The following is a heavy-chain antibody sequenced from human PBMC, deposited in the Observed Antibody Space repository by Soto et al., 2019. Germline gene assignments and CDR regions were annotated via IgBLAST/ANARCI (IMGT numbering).Heavy chain of an antibody. CDR2: IIPILGIA. Sequence: QVQLVQSGAEVKKPGSSVKVSCKASGGTFSSYTISWVRQAPGQGLEWMGRIIPILGIANYAQKFQGRVTITADKSTSTAYMELSSLRSEDTAVYYCASSSSGRGSWFDPWGQGTLVTVSS. CDR1: GGTFSSYT. CDR3: ASSSSGRGSWFDP. D-gene: IGHD6-13*01. V-gene: IGHV1-69*02. J-gene: IGHJ5*02.